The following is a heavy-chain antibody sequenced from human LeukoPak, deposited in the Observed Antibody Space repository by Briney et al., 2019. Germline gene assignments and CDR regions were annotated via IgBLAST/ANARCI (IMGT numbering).Heavy chain of an antibody. J-gene: IGHJ3*02. V-gene: IGHV3-48*03. D-gene: IGHD6-13*01. CDR3: ARGHIAAAGINDAFDI. CDR1: GFTFSSYE. Sequence: QTGGSLRLSCAASGFTFSSYEMNWVRQAPGKGLEWVSYISSSGSTIYYADSVKGRFTISRDNAKNSLYLQMNSLRAEDTAVYYCARGHIAAAGINDAFDIWGQGTMVTVSS. CDR2: ISSSGSTI.